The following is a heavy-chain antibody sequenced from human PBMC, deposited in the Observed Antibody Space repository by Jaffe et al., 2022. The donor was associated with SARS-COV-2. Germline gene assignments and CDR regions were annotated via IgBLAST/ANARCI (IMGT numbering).Heavy chain of an antibody. J-gene: IGHJ6*03. CDR2: ISWDGGST. CDR3: AKGLADCSSTSCSPYYYYYYMDV. CDR1: GFTFDDYA. D-gene: IGHD2-2*01. Sequence: EVQLVESGGVVVQPGGSLRLSCAASGFTFDDYAMHWVRQAPGKGLEWVSLISWDGGSTYYADSVKGRFTISRDNSKNSLYLQMNSLRAEDTALYYCAKGLADCSSTSCSPYYYYYYMDVWGKGTTVTVSS. V-gene: IGHV3-43D*03.